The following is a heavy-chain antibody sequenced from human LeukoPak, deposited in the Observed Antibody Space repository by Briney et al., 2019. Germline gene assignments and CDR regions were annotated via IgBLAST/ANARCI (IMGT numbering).Heavy chain of an antibody. Sequence: PGRSLRLSCAASGFTFSSYAMHWVRQPPGKGLEWIGEIYHSGNTNYNPSLKSRVTISVDKSKNQISLKLNSVTAADTAVYFCARGSGEEKCDYWGQGTLVTVSS. D-gene: IGHD3-16*01. CDR3: ARGSGEEKCDY. CDR2: IYHSGNT. CDR1: GFTFSSYA. J-gene: IGHJ4*02. V-gene: IGHV4-4*01.